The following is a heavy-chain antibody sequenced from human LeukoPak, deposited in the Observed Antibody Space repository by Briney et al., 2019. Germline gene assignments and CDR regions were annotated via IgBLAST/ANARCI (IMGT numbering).Heavy chain of an antibody. D-gene: IGHD3-10*01. CDR1: GFTFSNAW. CDR2: IKSKTDGGTT. Sequence: GGSLRLSCAASGFTFSNAWMSWVRQAPGKGLEWVSRIKSKTDGGTTDYAAPVKGRFTISRDDSKNTLYLQMNSLKTEDTAVYYCTTTYYYGSGSYYNKRLDYWGQGTLVTVSS. J-gene: IGHJ4*02. V-gene: IGHV3-15*01. CDR3: TTTYYYGSGSYYNKRLDY.